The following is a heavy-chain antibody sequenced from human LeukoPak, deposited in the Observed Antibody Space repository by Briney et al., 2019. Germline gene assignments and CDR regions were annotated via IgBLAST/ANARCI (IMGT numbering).Heavy chain of an antibody. CDR3: ARGSHYCDSSGYYYFQH. D-gene: IGHD3-22*01. Sequence: GGSLRLSCAASGFTFSSYGMHWVRQAPGKGLEWVAVIWYDGSNKYYADSVKGRFTISRDNSKNTLYLQMNSLRAEDTAVYYCARGSHYCDSSGYYYFQHWGQGTLVTVSS. CDR2: IWYDGSNK. J-gene: IGHJ1*01. CDR1: GFTFSSYG. V-gene: IGHV3-33*01.